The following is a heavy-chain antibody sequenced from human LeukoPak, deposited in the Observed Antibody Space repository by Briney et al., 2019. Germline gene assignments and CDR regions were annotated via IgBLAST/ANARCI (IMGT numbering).Heavy chain of an antibody. D-gene: IGHD3-10*01. V-gene: IGHV4-38-2*02. CDR1: GYSISSGYY. CDR2: IYHSGST. Sequence: SETLSPTCTVSGYSISSGYYWGWIRQPPGKGLEWIGSIYHSGSTYYNPSLKSRVTISVDTSKNQFSLKLSSVTAADTAVYYCARDPVFSWFGRTWGQGTLVTVSS. CDR3: ARDPVFSWFGRT. J-gene: IGHJ5*02.